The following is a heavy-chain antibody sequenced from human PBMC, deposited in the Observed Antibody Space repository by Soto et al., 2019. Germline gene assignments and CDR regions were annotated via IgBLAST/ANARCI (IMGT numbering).Heavy chain of an antibody. J-gene: IGHJ6*02. CDR1: CYTFTSYG. CDR3: ARAYCSSTSCYFPPGDYYYGMDV. CDR2: ISAYNGNT. Sequence: ASVKVSCKASCYTFTSYGISWVRQAPGQGLEWMGWISAYNGNTNYAQKLQGRVTMTTDTSTSTAYMELRSLRSDDTAVYYCARAYCSSTSCYFPPGDYYYGMDVWGQGTTVTVSS. D-gene: IGHD2-2*01. V-gene: IGHV1-18*04.